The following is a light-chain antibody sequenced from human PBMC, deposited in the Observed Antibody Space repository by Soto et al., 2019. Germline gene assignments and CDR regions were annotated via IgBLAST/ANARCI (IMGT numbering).Light chain of an antibody. CDR1: SSDVGGYNY. CDR3: SSYTSTTSRV. CDR2: DVS. Sequence: SAQTQPASVSGSPGHSITISCTGTSSDVGGYNYVSWYQQHPGKGPKLMIYDVSNRPSGVSNRFSGSKSGNTASLTISGLQAEDEDDYYCSSYTSTTSRVFGAGTKAPS. V-gene: IGLV2-14*01. J-gene: IGLJ1*01.